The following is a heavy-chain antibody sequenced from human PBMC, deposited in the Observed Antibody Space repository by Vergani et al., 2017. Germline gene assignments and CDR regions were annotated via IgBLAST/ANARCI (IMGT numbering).Heavy chain of an antibody. V-gene: IGHV1-2*02. CDR3: ARDHVAYDFWSGLSAFDY. CDR2: INPNSGGT. CDR1: GYTFTGYY. Sequence: QVQLVQSGAEVKKPGASVKVSCKASGYTFTGYYMHWVRQAPGQGLEWMGWINPNSGGTNYAQKFQGRVTMTRDTSISTAYMELSRLRSDDTAVYYCARDHVAYDFWSGLSAFDYWGQGTLVTVSS. J-gene: IGHJ4*02. D-gene: IGHD3-3*01.